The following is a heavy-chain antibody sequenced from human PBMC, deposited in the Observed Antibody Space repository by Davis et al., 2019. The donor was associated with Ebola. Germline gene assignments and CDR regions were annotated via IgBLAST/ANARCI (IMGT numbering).Heavy chain of an antibody. V-gene: IGHV3-48*02. CDR1: GFIFSTSS. CDR2: ISGSSIIGTSR. Sequence: GESLKISCAASGFIFSTSSMNWVRQAPGKGLEWISYISGSSIIGTSRHYADSVKGRFTISRDNAKNSLYLQMDSLRDEDTAVYFCTRDTTVAGTGFDSWGQGTLVTVSS. CDR3: TRDTTVAGTGFDS. J-gene: IGHJ4*02. D-gene: IGHD6-19*01.